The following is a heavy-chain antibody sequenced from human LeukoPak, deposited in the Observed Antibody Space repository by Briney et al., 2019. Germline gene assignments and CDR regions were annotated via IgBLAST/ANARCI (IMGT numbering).Heavy chain of an antibody. CDR3: ARSKRWPNFYFAY. CDR1: GGSISSSSYY. D-gene: IGHD5-24*01. V-gene: IGHV4-39*07. Sequence: SETLSLTCTVSGGSISSSSYYWGWIRQPPGKGLEWIGSIYYSGSTYYNPSLNSRVTISVDTSKNQFSLKLNSVTAADTAIYYCARSKRWPNFYFAYWGQGTLVPVSS. CDR2: IYYSGST. J-gene: IGHJ4*02.